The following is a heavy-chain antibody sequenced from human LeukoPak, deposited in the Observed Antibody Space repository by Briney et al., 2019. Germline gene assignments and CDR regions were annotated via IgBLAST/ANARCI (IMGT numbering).Heavy chain of an antibody. V-gene: IGHV3-23*01. Sequence: GGSLRLSCAASGFTFSSFAMSWVRQAPGKGLEWVSGISGSVRRTNYADSVKGRFTISRDNSKNTLYLQLNTLRAEDTAIYYCAKDRLRDGYNHRDFDYWGQGTLVTVSS. J-gene: IGHJ4*02. CDR1: GFTFSSFA. D-gene: IGHD5-24*01. CDR2: ISGSVRRT. CDR3: AKDRLRDGYNHRDFDY.